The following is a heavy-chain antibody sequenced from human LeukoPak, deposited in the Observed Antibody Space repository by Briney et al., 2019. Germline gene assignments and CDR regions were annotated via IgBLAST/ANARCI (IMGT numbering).Heavy chain of an antibody. CDR3: AKDSSSGRYYYYGMDV. Sequence: GGSLRLSCAAYGFTFDDYGMHRVRHAPGKGMEWVSGISWNSGSIIYADCVKGRFTISGDNAKNSLYLQMNSLSAEDTALYYCAKDSSSGRYYYYGMDVWGQGTTVTVPS. CDR1: GFTFDDYG. J-gene: IGHJ6*02. V-gene: IGHV3-9*01. CDR2: ISWNSGSI. D-gene: IGHD6-19*01.